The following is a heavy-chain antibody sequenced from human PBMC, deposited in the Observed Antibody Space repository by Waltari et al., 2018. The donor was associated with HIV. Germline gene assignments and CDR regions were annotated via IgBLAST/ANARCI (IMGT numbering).Heavy chain of an antibody. V-gene: IGHV1-69*01. D-gene: IGHD3-22*01. J-gene: IGHJ3*02. CDR3: ARVSSVTMIVVGTPNAFDI. CDR1: GATLSSYA. CDR2: IIPIFGTA. Sequence: QVMLVQSGAQVKKPRSPVTVSCTASGATLSSYAIRWVRRAPGQGLEWMGGIIPIFGTANYAQKFQGRVTITADESTSTAYMELSSLRSEDTAVYYCARVSSVTMIVVGTPNAFDIWGQGTMVTVSS.